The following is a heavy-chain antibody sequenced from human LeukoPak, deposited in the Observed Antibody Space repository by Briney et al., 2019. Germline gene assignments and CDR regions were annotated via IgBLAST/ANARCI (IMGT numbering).Heavy chain of an antibody. D-gene: IGHD3-10*01. V-gene: IGHV1-46*01. J-gene: IGHJ4*02. CDR3: ARDRGVAWRRPFDY. Sequence: ASVKVSCKASGYTFTTYYLHWVRQAPGQGLEWMGVINPNGGATTYAQKFQGRVTMTSDTSSGTVYMELSGLRSEDTAMYYCARDRGVAWRRPFDYWGQGTLVTVSS. CDR1: GYTFTTYY. CDR2: INPNGGAT.